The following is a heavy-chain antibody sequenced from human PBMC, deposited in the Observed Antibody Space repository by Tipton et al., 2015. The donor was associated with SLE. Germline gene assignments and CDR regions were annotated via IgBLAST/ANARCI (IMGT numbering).Heavy chain of an antibody. Sequence: SLRLSCAASGFTFSSYWMSWVRQAPGKGLEWVANIKQDGSEKYYVDSVKGRFTISRDNAKNSLYLQMNSLRAEDTAVYYCAREYCGGDCLYYYSSGMDVWGQGTTVTVSS. CDR1: GFTFSSYW. CDR2: IKQDGSEK. D-gene: IGHD2-21*01. V-gene: IGHV3-7*01. J-gene: IGHJ6*02. CDR3: AREYCGGDCLYYYSSGMDV.